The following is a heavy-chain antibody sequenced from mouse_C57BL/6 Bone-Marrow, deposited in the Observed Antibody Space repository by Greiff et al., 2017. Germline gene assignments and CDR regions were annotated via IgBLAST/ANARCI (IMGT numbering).Heavy chain of an antibody. CDR1: GYTFTSYW. Sequence: QVQLQQPGAELVRPGSSVKLSCKASGYTFTSYWMDWVKQRPGQGLEWIGNIYPSDSETHYNQKFKDKAPLTVDKSSSTAYMQLSSLTSEASAVXYCARPHSSSYLDAMDYWGQGTSVTVSS. CDR3: ARPHSSSYLDAMDY. J-gene: IGHJ4*01. V-gene: IGHV1-61*01. D-gene: IGHD3-2*02. CDR2: IYPSDSET.